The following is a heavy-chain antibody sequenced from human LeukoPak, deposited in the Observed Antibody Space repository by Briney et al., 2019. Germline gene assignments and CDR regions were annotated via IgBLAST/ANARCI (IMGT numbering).Heavy chain of an antibody. CDR2: IIPIFGTA. V-gene: IGHV1-69*01. CDR3: ASAGDLAGYAFDI. J-gene: IGHJ3*02. CDR1: GGTFSSYA. D-gene: IGHD6-19*01. Sequence: SVKVSCKASGGTFSSYAISWVRQAPGQGLEWMGGIIPIFGTANYAQKFQGRVTITADESTSTAYMALSNLRSEDTAVYHSASAGDLAGYAFDIWGQGTMVTVSS.